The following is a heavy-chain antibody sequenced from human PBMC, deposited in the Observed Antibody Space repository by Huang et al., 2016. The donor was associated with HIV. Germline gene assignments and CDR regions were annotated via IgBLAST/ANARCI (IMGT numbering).Heavy chain of an antibody. CDR1: GGSISSHY. CDR3: ARDRRHCSGGSCYYSDY. D-gene: IGHD2-15*01. J-gene: IGHJ4*01. V-gene: IGHV4-59*11. Sequence: QVQLQESGPGLVKPSETLSLTCSVSGGSISSHYWSWFRQPPGKGLEWIGSIYYSGVSNYSPSLKSRVFISVDTSRNQFALKLSSVTAADTAVYYCARDRRHCSGGSCYYSDYWGHGTLVTVSS. CDR2: IYYSGVS.